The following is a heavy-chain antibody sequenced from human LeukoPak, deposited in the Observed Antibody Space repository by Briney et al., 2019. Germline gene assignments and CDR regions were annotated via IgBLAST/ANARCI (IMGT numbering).Heavy chain of an antibody. CDR1: GFTFNIYW. Sequence: GGSLRLSCVASGFTFNIYWMSWVRQAPGKGLEWVANIRQDGDETWYVDSVKGRFTISRDNAKNSLYLQMNSLRADDTAVYYCARESPYSYGSFDVEEYWGQGIPVTVSS. CDR3: ARESPYSYGSFDVEEY. CDR2: IRQDGDET. V-gene: IGHV3-7*01. J-gene: IGHJ4*02. D-gene: IGHD5-18*01.